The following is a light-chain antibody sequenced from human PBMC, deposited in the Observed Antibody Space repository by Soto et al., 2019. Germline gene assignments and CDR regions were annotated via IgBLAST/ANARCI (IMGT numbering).Light chain of an antibody. CDR2: AAS. CDR3: HQFGSSPPRT. J-gene: IGKJ1*01. V-gene: IGKV3-20*01. CDR1: QSVSSNS. Sequence: EIVLTQSPGTLSLSPGERATLSCRASQSVSSNSLAWYQHKSGQPPRLLIYAASRRATDIPDRFSGSGSGTDFTLTISRLEPEDFAFYYCHQFGSSPPRTFGQGTKVEIK.